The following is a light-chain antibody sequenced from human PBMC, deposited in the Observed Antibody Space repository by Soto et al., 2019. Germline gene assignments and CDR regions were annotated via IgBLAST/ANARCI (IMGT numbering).Light chain of an antibody. CDR2: EVS. V-gene: IGLV2-14*01. CDR3: SSYTSSSTRV. J-gene: IGLJ2*01. Sequence: QSALTQPASVSGSPGQSITISCTGTSSDVGGYNYVSWYQQHPGKAPKLMIYEVSKGPSGVSNRFSGSKSGNTASLTISGLQAEDEADYYCSSYTSSSTRVFGGGTKLTVL. CDR1: SSDVGGYNY.